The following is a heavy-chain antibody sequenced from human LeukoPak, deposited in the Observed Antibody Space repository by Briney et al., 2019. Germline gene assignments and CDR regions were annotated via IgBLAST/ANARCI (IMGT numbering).Heavy chain of an antibody. Sequence: GGSLRLSCAASGFSFKKYWMSWVRQAPGKGLEWVANINQDGTQIYFVGSLKGRFTISRDNPKNSLYLQMNSLRAEDTAVFYCARVGSRSSSVDYWGQGTLVTVSS. J-gene: IGHJ4*02. CDR2: INQDGTQI. CDR3: ARVGSRSSSVDY. V-gene: IGHV3-7*04. D-gene: IGHD6-6*01. CDR1: GFSFKKYW.